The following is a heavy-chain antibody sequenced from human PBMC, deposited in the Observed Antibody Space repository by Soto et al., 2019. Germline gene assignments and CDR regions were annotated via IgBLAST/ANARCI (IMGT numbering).Heavy chain of an antibody. Sequence: EVQLVESAGGLVKPGGSLRLSCVESGFSFNEAWMNWVRQAPGEGLEWVGRIKTSAGGGATDYAAPVQGRFTISRDDSKNALYLHMNSLRTEDTAIYYCTTGSVEGIWGQGTTVTVSS. J-gene: IGHJ6*02. V-gene: IGHV3-15*07. CDR3: TTGSVEGI. CDR1: GFSFNEAW. D-gene: IGHD2-15*01. CDR2: IKTSAGGGAT.